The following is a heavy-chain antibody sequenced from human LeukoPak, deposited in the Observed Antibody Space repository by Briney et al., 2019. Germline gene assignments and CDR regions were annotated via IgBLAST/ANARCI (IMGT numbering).Heavy chain of an antibody. V-gene: IGHV3-33*06. J-gene: IGHJ4*02. CDR2: IWYDGSNK. CDR1: GFTFNRFG. CDR3: AKLDPVGASAFDY. D-gene: IGHD1-26*01. Sequence: GGSLRLSCATSGFTFNRFGMHWVRQAPGKGLEWVAVIWYDGSNKDYADSVKGRFTISRDNSKNTLYLQMSGLRAEDTAVYYCAKLDPVGASAFDYWGQGTLVTVSS.